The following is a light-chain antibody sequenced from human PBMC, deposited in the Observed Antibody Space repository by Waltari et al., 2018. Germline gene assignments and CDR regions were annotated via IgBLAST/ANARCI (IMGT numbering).Light chain of an antibody. CDR2: RAS. CDR3: QQHGTLPAT. J-gene: IGKJ1*01. V-gene: IGKV3-20*01. CDR1: QSVGSSS. Sequence: DIVFTQPPGSPPLSAGERLTLSCRASQSVGSSSLAWYQQKPGQAPRLVIHRASRRATGIPDRFSGSGSGTEFSLTISGLEPEDFAVYYCQQHGTLPATFGQGTKVEIK.